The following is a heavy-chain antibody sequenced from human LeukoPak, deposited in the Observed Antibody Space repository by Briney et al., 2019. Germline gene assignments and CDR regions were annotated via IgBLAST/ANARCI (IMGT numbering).Heavy chain of an antibody. D-gene: IGHD3-10*01. J-gene: IGHJ1*01. V-gene: IGHV3-33*01. CDR3: ARDPKPDYYGSGRPEYFQH. CDR1: GFTFSSYG. CDR2: IWYDGSNK. Sequence: GRSLRLSCAASGFTFSSYGMHWVRQAPGKGLEWVAVIWYDGSNKYYADSVKGRFTISRDNSKNTLYLQMNSLRAEDTAVYYCARDPKPDYYGSGRPEYFQHWGQGTLVTVSS.